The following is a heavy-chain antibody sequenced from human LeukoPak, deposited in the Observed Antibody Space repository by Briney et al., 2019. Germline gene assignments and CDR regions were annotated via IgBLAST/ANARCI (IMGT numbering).Heavy chain of an antibody. CDR1: GFTFSSYY. V-gene: IGHV3-23*01. CDR3: AKETTVTTLAFDI. Sequence: GGSLRLSCAASGFTFSSYYMNWVRQAPGKGLEWVSAISGSGGSTYYADSVKGRFTISRDNSKNTLYLQMNSLRADDTAVYYCAKETTVTTLAFDIWGQGTMVTVSS. CDR2: ISGSGGST. J-gene: IGHJ3*02. D-gene: IGHD4-17*01.